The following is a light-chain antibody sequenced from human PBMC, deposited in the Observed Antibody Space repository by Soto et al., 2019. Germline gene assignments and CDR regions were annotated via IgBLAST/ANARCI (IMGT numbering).Light chain of an antibody. V-gene: IGKV1-5*01. CDR2: DAS. J-gene: IGKJ1*01. CDR1: QSISRW. CDR3: QQYNSYSWT. Sequence: DIQMTQSPSTLSASVGDRVTITCRASQSISRWLAWHQQKPGKAPRLLIYDASNLESGVPSRFSGSGSGTEFTLTISSLQPDDFATYYCQQYNSYSWTFGQGTKVDI.